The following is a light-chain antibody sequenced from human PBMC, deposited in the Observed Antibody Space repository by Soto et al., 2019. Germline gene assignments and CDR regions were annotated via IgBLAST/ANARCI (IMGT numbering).Light chain of an antibody. J-gene: IGKJ2*01. CDR2: DAS. CDR1: QTVGTS. CDR3: QQRSDWPPYT. V-gene: IGKV3-11*01. Sequence: EIVLTQSPVTLSLSPGERATVSCRASQTVGTSLAWYQHKPGQAPRLLIYDASNRTTGIPIRFGGGGSGTDFTLTISSLEAEDFAVYYCQQRSDWPPYTFGQGTKVEV.